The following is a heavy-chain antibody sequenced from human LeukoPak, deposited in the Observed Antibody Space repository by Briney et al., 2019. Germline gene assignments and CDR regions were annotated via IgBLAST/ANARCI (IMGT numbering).Heavy chain of an antibody. CDR2: IYYSGTT. V-gene: IGHV4-39*01. Sequence: SETLSLTCTVSGGSISSRTYYWGWIRQPPGKGLEWIGRIYYSGTTYYNPSLKMRVTISVDTSNTQCSLKLPSVTAADTAVYYCARAHYSYYHMDVWGKGTTVTVSS. CDR1: GGSISSRTYY. J-gene: IGHJ6*03. CDR3: ARAHYSYYHMDV.